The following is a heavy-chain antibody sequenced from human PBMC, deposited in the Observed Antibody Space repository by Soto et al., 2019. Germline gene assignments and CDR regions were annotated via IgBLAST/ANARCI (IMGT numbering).Heavy chain of an antibody. V-gene: IGHV1-3*01. CDR1: GCGYRNYA. D-gene: IGHD3-3*01. CDR2: TNEGSGNT. CDR3: ARDDRSVSGVVTLDH. Sequence: SVEVSFRATGCGYRNYAVNWVRQAPGQRLEWMGFTNEGSGNTRFSQKFQGRISITRDTSASTVYLDLSSLTSEDTAIYYCARDDRSVSGVVTLDHWGPGTLVTVSS. J-gene: IGHJ4*02.